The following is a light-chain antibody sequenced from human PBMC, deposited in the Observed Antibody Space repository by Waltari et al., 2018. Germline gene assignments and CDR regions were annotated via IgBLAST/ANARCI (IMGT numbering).Light chain of an antibody. CDR3: QQYYSLWT. J-gene: IGKJ1*01. Sequence: DIVMTQSPDSLAVSLGERATINCKSSQSVLSSSNNKNYLAWYQKKPGQPPKLLIYWASTRESGVPDRFSGSGSGTDFTLTISSLQAEDVAVYYCQQYYSLWTFGQGTKVEIK. CDR2: WAS. CDR1: QSVLSSSNNKNY. V-gene: IGKV4-1*01.